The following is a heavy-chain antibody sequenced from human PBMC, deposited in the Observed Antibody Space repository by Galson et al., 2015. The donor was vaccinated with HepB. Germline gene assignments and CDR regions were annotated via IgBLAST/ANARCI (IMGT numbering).Heavy chain of an antibody. J-gene: IGHJ3*02. CDR3: TTDGRFVYNAFYI. Sequence: SLRLSCAASGFTFSNAWMNWVRQAPGKGLEWVGRIRRTTDGGTTDYGVPVKGRFTFSRDDSRNMLFLQMNILETEDTAVYYCTTDGRFVYNAFYIWGQGTMVTVSS. CDR2: IRRTTDGGTT. V-gene: IGHV3-15*07. CDR1: GFTFSNAW. D-gene: IGHD1-14*01.